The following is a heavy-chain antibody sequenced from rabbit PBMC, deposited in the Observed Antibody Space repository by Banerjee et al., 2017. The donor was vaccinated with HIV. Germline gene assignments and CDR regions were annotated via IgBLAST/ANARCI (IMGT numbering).Heavy chain of an antibody. CDR3: ARDLAGVIGWNFNL. J-gene: IGHJ4*01. D-gene: IGHD4-1*01. V-gene: IGHV1S45*01. CDR1: GFTFSSYW. CDR2: IYVGGGDSA. Sequence: QEQLVESRGGLVKPGASLTLTCTASGFTFSSYWMCWVRQAPGKGLEWIACIYVGGGDSADYAGWAKGRFTISRTSSTTVTLQMTSLTAADTATYFCARDLAGVIGWNFNLWGQGTLVTVS.